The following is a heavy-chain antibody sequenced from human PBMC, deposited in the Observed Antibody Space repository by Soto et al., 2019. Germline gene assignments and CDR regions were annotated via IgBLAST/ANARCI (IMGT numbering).Heavy chain of an antibody. D-gene: IGHD3-3*01. CDR1: GGSTSSYY. CDR3: ARENYDFWSGLDP. Sequence: SETLSLTCTVSGGSTSSYYWSWIRQPPGKGLEWIGYIYYSGSTNYNPSLKSRVTISVDTSKNQFSLKLSSVTAADTAVYYCARENYDFWSGLDPWGQGTLVTVSS. J-gene: IGHJ5*02. V-gene: IGHV4-59*01. CDR2: IYYSGST.